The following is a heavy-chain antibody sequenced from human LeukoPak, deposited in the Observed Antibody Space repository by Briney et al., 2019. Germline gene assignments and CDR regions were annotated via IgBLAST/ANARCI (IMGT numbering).Heavy chain of an antibody. CDR1: GGSISSSSYY. CDR3: ARLNRGYSYGLYFDY. Sequence: SETLSLTCTVSGGSISSSSYYWGWIRQPPGKGLEWFGSISYSGSTYYNPSLKSRVTISVDTSKNQFSLKLSSVTASDTAVYYCARLNRGYSYGLYFDYWGQGTLVTVSS. V-gene: IGHV4-39*01. D-gene: IGHD5-18*01. CDR2: ISYSGST. J-gene: IGHJ4*02.